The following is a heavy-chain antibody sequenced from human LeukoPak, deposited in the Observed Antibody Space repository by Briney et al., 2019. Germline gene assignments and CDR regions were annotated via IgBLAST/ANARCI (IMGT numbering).Heavy chain of an antibody. Sequence: GGSLRLSCAASGFTFSNAWMSWVRQAPGKGLEWVGRIKSKTDGGTTDYAAPVKGRFTISRDDSKNTLYLQMNSQKTEDTAVYYCTTVYALTPVTTDYWGQGTLVTVSS. D-gene: IGHD4-17*01. J-gene: IGHJ4*02. CDR2: IKSKTDGGTT. CDR3: TTVYALTPVTTDY. CDR1: GFTFSNAW. V-gene: IGHV3-15*01.